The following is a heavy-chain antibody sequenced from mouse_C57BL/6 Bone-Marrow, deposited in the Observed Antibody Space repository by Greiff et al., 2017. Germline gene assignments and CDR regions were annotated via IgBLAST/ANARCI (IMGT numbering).Heavy chain of an antibody. CDR2: IDPENGDT. D-gene: IGHD4-1*02. CDR1: GFNIKDDY. V-gene: IGHV14-4*01. J-gene: IGHJ3*01. Sequence: EVKFVESGAELVRPGASVKLSCTASGFNIKDDYMHWVKQRPEQGLEWIGWIDPENGDTEYASKFQGKATITADTSSNTAYLQLSSLTSEDTAVYYCTTDNWDDDYWGQETLVTVSA. CDR3: TTDNWDDDY.